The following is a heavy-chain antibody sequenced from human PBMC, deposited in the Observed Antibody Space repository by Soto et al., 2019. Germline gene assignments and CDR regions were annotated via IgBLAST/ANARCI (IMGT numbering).Heavy chain of an antibody. CDR2: LSPGGGST. V-gene: IGHV3-23*01. CDR3: VSDDCTDGVCYNHY. CDR1: GFSFTNFA. J-gene: IGHJ4*02. D-gene: IGHD2-8*01. Sequence: VQLLESGGGLVQPGGTLRLSCAAAGFSFTNFAMSWVRQAPGKGLEWVSSLSPGGGSTYYADSVKGRFTISRDNSKRSVFPQMDSLRAEDTATYYCVSDDCTDGVCYNHYWGQGSLLTVSS.